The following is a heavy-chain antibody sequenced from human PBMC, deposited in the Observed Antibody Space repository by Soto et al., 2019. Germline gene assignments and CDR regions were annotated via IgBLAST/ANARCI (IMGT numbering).Heavy chain of an antibody. D-gene: IGHD3-10*01. V-gene: IGHV4-39*01. J-gene: IGHJ4*02. Sequence: SETLSLTCTVSGGSISSSSYYWGWIRQPPGKGLEWIGSIYYSGSTYYNPSLKSRVTISVDTSKNQFSLKLSSVTAADTAVYYCAGPFGTMVRGVIDYWGQGTLVTVSS. CDR2: IYYSGST. CDR3: AGPFGTMVRGVIDY. CDR1: GGSISSSSYY.